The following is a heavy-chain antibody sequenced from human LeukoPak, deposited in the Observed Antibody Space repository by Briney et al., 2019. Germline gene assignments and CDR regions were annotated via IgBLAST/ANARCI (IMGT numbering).Heavy chain of an antibody. CDR3: ARSPTSWYFDY. CDR2: IRYHGSDK. Sequence: GGSLRLSCAASGFTFSSYGMHWVRQAPGKGLEWVAFIRYHGSDKYYADSVKGRFTISRDNSKNTLYLQMNSLRPEDTSVYFCARSPTSWYFDYWGQGTLVTVSS. D-gene: IGHD2-2*01. V-gene: IGHV3-30*02. CDR1: GFTFSSYG. J-gene: IGHJ4*02.